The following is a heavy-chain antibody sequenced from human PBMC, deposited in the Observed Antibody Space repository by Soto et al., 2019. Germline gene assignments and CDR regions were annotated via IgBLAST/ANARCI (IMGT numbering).Heavy chain of an antibody. Sequence: PGESQKIPYKGSGYNFTSYWIGWVRQMPGKGLEWMGIIYPGDSDTRYSPSFQGQVTISADKSISTAYLQWSSLKASDTAMYYCARQRAYGDRDAFDIWGQGTIVTVS. CDR1: GYNFTSYW. CDR3: ARQRAYGDRDAFDI. V-gene: IGHV5-51*01. CDR2: IYPGDSDT. D-gene: IGHD4-17*01. J-gene: IGHJ3*02.